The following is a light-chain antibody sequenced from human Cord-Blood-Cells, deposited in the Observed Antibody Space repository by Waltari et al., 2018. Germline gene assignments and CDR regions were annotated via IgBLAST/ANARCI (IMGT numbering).Light chain of an antibody. CDR3: QQYYSTPPT. Sequence: DIVMTQSPDSLAVSLGERATINCKSSQSGLYSSHNKTYLAWYQQKPGQPPKLLIYWASTRESGVPDRFSGSGSGTDFTLTISSLQAEDVAVYYCQQYYSTPPTFGQGTKVEIK. CDR1: QSGLYSSHNKTY. CDR2: WAS. V-gene: IGKV4-1*01. J-gene: IGKJ1*01.